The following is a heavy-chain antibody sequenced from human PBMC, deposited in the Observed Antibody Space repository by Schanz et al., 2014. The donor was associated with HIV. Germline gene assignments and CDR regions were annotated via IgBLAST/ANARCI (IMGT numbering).Heavy chain of an antibody. CDR3: ARDRKSGNYDGGFDS. CDR2: VSTSDETI. J-gene: IGHJ5*01. CDR1: GFAFTDYY. D-gene: IGHD1-26*01. Sequence: VQLVESGGGLVKPGASLRLSCIASGFAFTDYYMSWVRQAPGKGLEWVSSVSTSDETIYYADSVMGRFTMSRDKAKKSLYLQMNSLIPEDTAVYYCARDRKSGNYDGGFDSWGQGTLVTVSS. V-gene: IGHV3-11*01.